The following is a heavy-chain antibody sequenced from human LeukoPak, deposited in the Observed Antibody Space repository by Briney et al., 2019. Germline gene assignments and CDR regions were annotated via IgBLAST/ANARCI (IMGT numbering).Heavy chain of an antibody. J-gene: IGHJ3*02. D-gene: IGHD2-15*01. CDR1: GSIFTSYW. CDR2: IYPGDYDT. CDR3: ASSRPYLCSGGSCYVFDI. Sequence: GGSLQISCQGSGSIFTSYWIGWVRQVPGKGLEWMGIIYPGDYDTRYSPSFQGQVTISADKSISTAYLQWSSLKASDTAMYYCASSRPYLCSGGSCYVFDIWGQGTMVTVSS. V-gene: IGHV5-51*01.